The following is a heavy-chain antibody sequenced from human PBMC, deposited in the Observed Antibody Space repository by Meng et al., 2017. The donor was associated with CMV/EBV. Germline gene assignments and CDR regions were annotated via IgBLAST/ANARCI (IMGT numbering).Heavy chain of an antibody. CDR2: INPNSGGT. Sequence: ASVKVSCKASGYTFTGYYMHWVRQAPGQGLEWMGWINPNSGGTNYAQKFQGRVTMTRDTSISTAYMELSRLRSDDTAVYYCARVQMVYAGAYCGGDCYPRGDASDIWGQGTMVTVSS. D-gene: IGHD2-21*01. CDR3: ARVQMVYAGAYCGGDCYPRGDASDI. J-gene: IGHJ3*02. CDR1: GYTFTGYY. V-gene: IGHV1-2*02.